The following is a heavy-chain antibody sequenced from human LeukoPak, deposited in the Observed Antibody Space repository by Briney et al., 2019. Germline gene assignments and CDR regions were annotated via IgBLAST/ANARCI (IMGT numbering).Heavy chain of an antibody. Sequence: PGGSLRLSCADSRFTFSNYWMSWVRQAPGKGLEWVANIKQDGSEKYYVDSVKGRFTISRDNAKNSLYLQMNSLRAEDTAVYYCAKENVGATPSYFYYWGQGTLVTVSS. V-gene: IGHV3-7*03. CDR3: AKENVGATPSYFYY. J-gene: IGHJ4*02. CDR1: RFTFSNYW. D-gene: IGHD1-26*01. CDR2: IKQDGSEK.